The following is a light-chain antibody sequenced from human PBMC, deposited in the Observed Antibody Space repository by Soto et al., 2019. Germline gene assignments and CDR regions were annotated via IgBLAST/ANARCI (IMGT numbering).Light chain of an antibody. J-gene: IGLJ3*02. Sequence: QSLLTQPPSASGTPGQRVTISCSGSSSNIGSNYVYWYQQLPGTAPKLLIYRNYQRPSGVPDRFSGSKSGTSASLAISGLRSEDEADYYCAAWDDSLSGPLFGGGTKLTVL. CDR1: SSNIGSNY. V-gene: IGLV1-47*01. CDR2: RNY. CDR3: AAWDDSLSGPL.